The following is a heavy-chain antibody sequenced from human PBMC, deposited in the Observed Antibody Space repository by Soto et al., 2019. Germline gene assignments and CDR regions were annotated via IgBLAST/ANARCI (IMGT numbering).Heavy chain of an antibody. CDR2: ISAYNGNT. D-gene: IGHD4-17*01. CDR1: GYTFTSYG. Sequence: ASVKVSCKASGYTFTSYGISWVRQAPGQGLEWMGWISAYNGNTNYAQKLQGRVTRTTDTSTSTAYMERRSLGSDDTAVYYCAREPVNYNWFDPWGQGTLVTVSS. V-gene: IGHV1-18*01. J-gene: IGHJ5*02. CDR3: AREPVNYNWFDP.